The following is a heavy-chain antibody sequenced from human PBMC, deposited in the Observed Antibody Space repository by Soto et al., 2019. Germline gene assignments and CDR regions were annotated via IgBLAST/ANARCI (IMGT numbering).Heavy chain of an antibody. D-gene: IGHD1-26*01. V-gene: IGHV1-8*01. CDR3: ARVVSAGVEY. CDR2: MQPSTGRT. CDR1: GYSFTSLD. Sequence: QVQLVQSGAEVREPGASVKVSCKASGYSFTSLDINWVRQTAGQGLEWMGWMQPSTGRTGYAQKFQGRVTMTRDTSINTAYMELTTLTSDDTAFYYCARVVSAGVEYWGQGTLVTGSS. J-gene: IGHJ4*02.